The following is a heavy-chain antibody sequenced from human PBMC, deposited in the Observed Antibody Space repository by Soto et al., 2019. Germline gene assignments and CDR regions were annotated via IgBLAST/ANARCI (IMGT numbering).Heavy chain of an antibody. J-gene: IGHJ4*02. CDR2: ISGSGANT. Sequence: GGLRLSCAASGFTFGNYAMSWVRQAPGKGLEWVSLISGSGANTYYADSVKGRFTISRDGSKNTVYLQMNSLRAEDTAVYYCARDLVAKPDYWGQGTLVTVSS. CDR1: GFTFGNYA. CDR3: ARDLVAKPDY. D-gene: IGHD2-21*01. V-gene: IGHV3-23*01.